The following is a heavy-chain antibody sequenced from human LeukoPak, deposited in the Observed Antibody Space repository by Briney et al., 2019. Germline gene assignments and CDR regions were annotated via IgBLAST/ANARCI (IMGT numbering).Heavy chain of an antibody. V-gene: IGHV3-48*04. J-gene: IGHJ5*01. Sequence: GGSLRLSCVASGFTFYTYSMNCFRQAPGKGVEWISYISSSSATIYYADSVKGRFTISRDNAKNSLYLQMNSLRAEDTAVYYCARGRDLFASWGQGSLAIVSS. CDR1: GFTFYTYS. D-gene: IGHD3-16*01. CDR3: ARGRDLFAS. CDR2: ISSSSATI.